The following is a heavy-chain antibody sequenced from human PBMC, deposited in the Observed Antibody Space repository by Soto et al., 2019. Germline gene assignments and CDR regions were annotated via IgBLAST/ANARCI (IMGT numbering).Heavy chain of an antibody. Sequence: SETLSLTCTVSGGSISSSSYYWGWIRQPPGKGLEWIGSIYYSGSTYYNPSLKSRVTISVDTSKNQFSLKLSSVTAADTAVYYCARIPKLELRVRDYYYMDVWGKGTTVTVSS. CDR2: IYYSGST. CDR1: GGSISSSSYY. CDR3: ARIPKLELRVRDYYYMDV. J-gene: IGHJ6*03. D-gene: IGHD1-7*01. V-gene: IGHV4-39*01.